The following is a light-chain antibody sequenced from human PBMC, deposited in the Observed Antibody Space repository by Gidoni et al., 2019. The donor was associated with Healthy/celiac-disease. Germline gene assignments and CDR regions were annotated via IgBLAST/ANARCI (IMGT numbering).Light chain of an antibody. Sequence: IVMCQYPHALPVTPGEPASSACRSSQSLLHSNGYNYLYWYLQQPGQSPQLLIYLCSNRASGVPDLFSSSCSGTVFTLKISRVEAEVVGFYYCMQALQTPLTFGGGTKVEIK. CDR2: LCS. CDR1: QSLLHSNGYNY. J-gene: IGKJ4*01. V-gene: IGKV2-28*01. CDR3: MQALQTPLT.